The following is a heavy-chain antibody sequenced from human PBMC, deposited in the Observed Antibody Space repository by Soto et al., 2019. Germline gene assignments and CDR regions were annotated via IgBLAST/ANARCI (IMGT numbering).Heavy chain of an antibody. V-gene: IGHV3-23*01. J-gene: IGHJ5*02. D-gene: IGHD1-1*01. CDR3: AKSLNINWKNWFDP. CDR2: TSDSGGRT. Sequence: QLLESGGGLAQPGGSLTLSCAASGFTFSTSAMNWVRQAPGKGLEWVSLTSDSGGRTYYAYSVKGRFTISRDNSKNTLYLQMNSLRAEDTAVYYCAKSLNINWKNWFDPWGQGTLVTVSS. CDR1: GFTFSTSA.